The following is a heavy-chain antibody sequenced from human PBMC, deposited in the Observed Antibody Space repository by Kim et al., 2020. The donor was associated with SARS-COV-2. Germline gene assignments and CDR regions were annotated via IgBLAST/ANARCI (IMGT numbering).Heavy chain of an antibody. CDR1: GFTFSSFA. CDR2: ISDSGGST. CDR3: AKRPGRAVAGPFDY. V-gene: IGHV3-23*01. D-gene: IGHD6-19*01. J-gene: IGHJ4*02. Sequence: GGSLRLSCAASGFTFSSFAMSWVRQAPGKGLEWVSTISDSGGSTYYPDSMKGRFTVSRDNSKNTLYLQMDSLRVEATAIYHCAKRPGRAVAGPFDYWGQG.